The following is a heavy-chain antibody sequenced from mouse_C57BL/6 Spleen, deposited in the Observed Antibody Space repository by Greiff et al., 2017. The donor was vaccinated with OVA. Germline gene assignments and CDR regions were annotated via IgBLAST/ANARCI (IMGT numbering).Heavy chain of an antibody. D-gene: IGHD2-4*01. V-gene: IGHV1-18*01. CDR2: INPNNGGT. Sequence: EVHLVESGPELVKPGASVKIPCKASGYTFTDYNMDWVKQSHGKSLEWIGDINPNNGGTIYNQKFKGKATLTVDKSSSTAYMELRSLTSEDTAVYYCARGDDYDGRGFDYWGQGTTLTVSS. J-gene: IGHJ2*01. CDR3: ARGDDYDGRGFDY. CDR1: GYTFTDYN.